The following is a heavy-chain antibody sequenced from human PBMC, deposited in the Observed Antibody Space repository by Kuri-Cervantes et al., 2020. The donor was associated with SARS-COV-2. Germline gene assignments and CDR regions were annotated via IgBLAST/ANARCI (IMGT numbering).Heavy chain of an antibody. CDR3: ARDLHRSEYQLDY. V-gene: IGHV1-69*05. J-gene: IGHJ4*02. CDR1: GGTFSSYT. D-gene: IGHD2-2*01. CDR2: IIPIFGTA. Sequence: SVKVSCKASGGTFSSYTISWVRQAPGQGLEWMGGIIPIFGTANYAQKFQGRVTITTDESTSTAYMELRSLRSDDMAVYYCARDLHRSEYQLDYWGQGTLVTVSS.